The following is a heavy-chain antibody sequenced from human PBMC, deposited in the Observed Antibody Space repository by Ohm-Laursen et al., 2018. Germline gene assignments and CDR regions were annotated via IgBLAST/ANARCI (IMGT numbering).Heavy chain of an antibody. CDR1: GYTFTKYG. Sequence: ASVKVSCKASGYTFTKYGVSWVRQAPGQGLEWMGWISPYNGNAHYSQKVQGRVTMTTDTSTSTAYMELRSLRSDDTAVYYCAKGFFYDSSAYYAPFDYWGQGTLVTVSS. CDR2: ISPYNGNA. D-gene: IGHD3-22*01. J-gene: IGHJ4*02. CDR3: AKGFFYDSSAYYAPFDY. V-gene: IGHV1-18*01.